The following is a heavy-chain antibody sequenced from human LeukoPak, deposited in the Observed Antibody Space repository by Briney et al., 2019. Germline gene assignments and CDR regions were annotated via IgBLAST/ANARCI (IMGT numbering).Heavy chain of an antibody. V-gene: IGHV1-18*01. CDR2: ISAYNGNT. Sequence: ASVKVSCKASGYTFTSYDINWVRQATGQGLEWMGWISAYNGNTNYAQKLQGRVTMTTDTSTSTAYMELRSLRSDDTAVYYCARDTLSSSWYEPYGMDVWGQGTTVTVSS. J-gene: IGHJ6*02. D-gene: IGHD6-13*01. CDR3: ARDTLSSSWYEPYGMDV. CDR1: GYTFTSYD.